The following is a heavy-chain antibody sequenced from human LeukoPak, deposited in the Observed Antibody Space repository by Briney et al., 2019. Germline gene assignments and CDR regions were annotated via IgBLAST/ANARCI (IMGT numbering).Heavy chain of an antibody. CDR3: AREGPRGNSQFDY. Sequence: GGSLRLSCAASGFTFGDHIMNWVRQLPGKRLEWVAYVSGSGSTVYYADSVKGRFTVSRDNGKSSLYLQMNSLRAEDTAIYYCAREGPRGNSQFDYWGQGTLVTVSS. CDR2: VSGSGSTV. J-gene: IGHJ4*02. CDR1: GFTFGDHI. D-gene: IGHD2/OR15-2a*01. V-gene: IGHV3-48*01.